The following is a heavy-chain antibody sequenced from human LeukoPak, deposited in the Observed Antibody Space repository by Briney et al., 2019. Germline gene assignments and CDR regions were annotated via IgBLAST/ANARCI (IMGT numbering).Heavy chain of an antibody. J-gene: IGHJ6*03. D-gene: IGHD2-2*02. V-gene: IGHV3-7*01. Sequence: PGGSLRLSCAASGFTFSSYWMSWVRQAPGKGLEWVANIKQDGSEKYYVDSVKGRFTISGDNAKNSLYLQMNSLRAEDTAVYYCARRGCSSTSCYREGGYYMDVWGKGTTVTVSS. CDR1: GFTFSSYW. CDR3: ARRGCSSTSCYREGGYYMDV. CDR2: IKQDGSEK.